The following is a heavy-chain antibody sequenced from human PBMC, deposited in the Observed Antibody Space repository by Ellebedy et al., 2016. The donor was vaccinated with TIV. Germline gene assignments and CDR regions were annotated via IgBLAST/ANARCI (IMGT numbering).Heavy chain of an antibody. J-gene: IGHJ6*02. Sequence: GGSLRLSCAASGFTFSSYGMHWVRQAPGKGLEWVAVIWYDGSNKYYADSVKGRFTISRDNSKNTLYLQMNRLRAEDTAVYYCARDREPCSGGSCYFPYYYYYGMDVWGQGTTVTVSS. V-gene: IGHV3-33*01. CDR1: GFTFSSYG. CDR3: ARDREPCSGGSCYFPYYYYYGMDV. D-gene: IGHD2-15*01. CDR2: IWYDGSNK.